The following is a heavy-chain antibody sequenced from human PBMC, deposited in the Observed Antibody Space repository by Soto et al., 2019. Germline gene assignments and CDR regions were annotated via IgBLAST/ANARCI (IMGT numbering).Heavy chain of an antibody. Sequence: QLRLQESGPGLVKPSETLSLTCTVSGGSIGGSNYFWGWIHQSPGTALEWLGTIYSRGTTYYSPTLKSRITISTNTSKHHISLNLGPVTAADTAVYYCTRRRFGAREVTTVDEWGTGNTVT. D-gene: IGHD3-22*01. V-gene: IGHV4-39*02. CDR1: GGSIGGSNYF. CDR3: TRRRFGAREVTTVDE. CDR2: IYSRGTT. J-gene: IGHJ6*03.